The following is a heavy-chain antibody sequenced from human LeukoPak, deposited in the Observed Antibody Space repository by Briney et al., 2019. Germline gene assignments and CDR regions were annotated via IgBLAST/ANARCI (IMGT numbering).Heavy chain of an antibody. CDR3: ARSPLYGMDV. CDR2: IKSKTEGGTT. V-gene: IGHV3-15*07. J-gene: IGHJ6*02. Sequence: GGSLRLSCAASGFIFSNTWMNWVRQAPGKGLEWVGRIKSKTEGGTTDYAAPVKGRFTLSRDDSKNTLYLQINSLKTEDTAVYYCARSPLYGMDVWGQGTTVTVSS. CDR1: GFIFSNTW.